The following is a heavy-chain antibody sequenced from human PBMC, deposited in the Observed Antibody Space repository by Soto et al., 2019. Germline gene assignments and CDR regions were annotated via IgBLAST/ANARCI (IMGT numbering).Heavy chain of an antibody. Sequence: QVQLVESGGGVVQPGRSLRLSCAASGFTFSSYGMHWVRQAPGKGLEWVAVIWYDGSNKYYADSVKGRFTISRDNSKNTLYLQMNSLRAEDTAVYYCAREDGYDFWSGPFDYWGQGTLVTVSS. D-gene: IGHD3-3*01. J-gene: IGHJ4*02. CDR2: IWYDGSNK. CDR1: GFTFSSYG. V-gene: IGHV3-33*01. CDR3: AREDGYDFWSGPFDY.